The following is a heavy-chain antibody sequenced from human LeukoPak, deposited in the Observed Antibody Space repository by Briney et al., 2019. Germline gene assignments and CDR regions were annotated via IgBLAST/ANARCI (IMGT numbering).Heavy chain of an antibody. J-gene: IGHJ6*04. D-gene: IGHD2-2*01. CDR3: ARDGGYCSSTSCYEEYYYRMDV. V-gene: IGHV3-64*02. CDR1: GFTFSSYA. Sequence: PGGSLRLSCAASGFTFSSYAMHWVRQAPGKGLEYVSAISSNGGSTYYADSVKGRFTISRDNSKNTLYLQMGSLRAEDMAVYYCARDGGYCSSTSCYEEYYYRMDVWGKGTTVTVSS. CDR2: ISSNGGST.